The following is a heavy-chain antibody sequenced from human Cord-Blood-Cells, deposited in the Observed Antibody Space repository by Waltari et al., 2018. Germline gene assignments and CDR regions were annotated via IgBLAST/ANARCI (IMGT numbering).Heavy chain of an antibody. Sequence: EVQLLESGGGLVQPGGSLRLSCAASGFTFSSYAMSWVRQAPGKGLEWVSAISGSGGSTYYADSVKGRFTISRDNSKNTLYLQMNSLRAEDTAVYYCAKGCLTYYYDSSGYYYFDYWGQGTLVTVSS. D-gene: IGHD3-22*01. CDR1: GFTFSSYA. CDR3: AKGCLTYYYDSSGYYYFDY. CDR2: ISGSGGST. J-gene: IGHJ4*02. V-gene: IGHV3-23*01.